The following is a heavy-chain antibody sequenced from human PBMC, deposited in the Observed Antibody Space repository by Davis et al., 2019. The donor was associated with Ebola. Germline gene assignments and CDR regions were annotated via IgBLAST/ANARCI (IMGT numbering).Heavy chain of an antibody. CDR2: IIPIFGTA. CDR3: ARGQNGVLRFGYYYYGMDV. V-gene: IGHV1-69*13. CDR1: GGTFSSYA. Sequence: SVKVSCKASGGTFSSYAISWVRQAPGQGLEWMGGIIPIFGTANYAQKFQGRVTITADESTSTAYMELSSLRSEDTAVYYCARGQNGVLRFGYYYYGMDVWGQGTTVTVSS. J-gene: IGHJ6*02. D-gene: IGHD3-16*01.